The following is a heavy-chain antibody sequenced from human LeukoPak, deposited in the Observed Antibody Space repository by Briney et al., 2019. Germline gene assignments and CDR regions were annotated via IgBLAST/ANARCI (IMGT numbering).Heavy chain of an antibody. CDR1: GGTFSSYA. CDR2: IIPIFGTA. V-gene: IGHV1-69*13. Sequence: SVKVSCKASGGTFSSYAISWVRQAPGQGLEWMGGIIPIFGTANYAQKFQGRVTITADESTSTAYMELSSLRSEDTAVYYCARLSVGAPPPRWFDPWGQGTLVTVSS. CDR3: ARLSVGAPPPRWFDP. D-gene: IGHD1-26*01. J-gene: IGHJ5*02.